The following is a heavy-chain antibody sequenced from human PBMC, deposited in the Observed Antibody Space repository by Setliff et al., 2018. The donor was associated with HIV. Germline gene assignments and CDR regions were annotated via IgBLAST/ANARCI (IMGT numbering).Heavy chain of an antibody. CDR3: ARWTSETALDY. Sequence: ASVKVSCKALTFLVTGYNIHWVRLAPGHGPEWLGRINPNNGGTDYAQKFQGRVTMTRDTSTSTAYMELSSLRSDDTAAYYCARWTSETALDYWGQGTLVTVSS. V-gene: IGHV1-2*06. J-gene: IGHJ4*02. CDR1: TFLVTGYN. CDR2: INPNNGGT.